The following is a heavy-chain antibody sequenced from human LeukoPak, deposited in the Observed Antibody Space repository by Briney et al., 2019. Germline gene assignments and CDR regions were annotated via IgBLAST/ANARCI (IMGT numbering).Heavy chain of an antibody. V-gene: IGHV3-23*01. D-gene: IGHD3-3*01. CDR1: GFTFSSYA. CDR3: ARGSTIFGVVIILDY. Sequence: GGSLRLSCAASGFTFSSYAMSWVRQAPGKGLEWVSAISGSGGSTYYADSVKGRFTISRDNSKNTLYLQMNSLRAEDTAVYYCARGSTIFGVVIILDYWGQGTLVTVSS. CDR2: ISGSGGST. J-gene: IGHJ4*02.